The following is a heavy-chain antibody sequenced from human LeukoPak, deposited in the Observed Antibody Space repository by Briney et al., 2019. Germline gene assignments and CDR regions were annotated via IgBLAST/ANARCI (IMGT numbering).Heavy chain of an antibody. CDR1: GFTFSSYA. CDR3: AKGRVLWFGESPFDY. J-gene: IGHJ4*02. Sequence: GGSLRLSCAASGFTFSSYAMSWVRQAPGKGLEWVSAISGSGGSTYYADSVKGRFTISRDNSKNTLYLQMNSLRAEDTAVYYGAKGRVLWFGESPFDYWGQGTLVTVSS. V-gene: IGHV3-23*01. CDR2: ISGSGGST. D-gene: IGHD3-10*01.